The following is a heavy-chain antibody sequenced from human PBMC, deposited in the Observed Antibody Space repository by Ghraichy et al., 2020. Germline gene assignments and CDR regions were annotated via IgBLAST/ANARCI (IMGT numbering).Heavy chain of an antibody. J-gene: IGHJ5*02. CDR3: ARDPDTNPDQDWFDP. V-gene: IGHV3-21*01. D-gene: IGHD1-14*01. CDR2: ISGSGNNI. Sequence: GGSLRLSCAASGFTFSTYTMNWIRQAPGKGLEWVASISGSGNNIYYADSLRGRFTISRDNTKNSLYLQMNSLRAEDTALYYCARDPDTNPDQDWFDPWGPGTLVTVSS. CDR1: GFTFSTYT.